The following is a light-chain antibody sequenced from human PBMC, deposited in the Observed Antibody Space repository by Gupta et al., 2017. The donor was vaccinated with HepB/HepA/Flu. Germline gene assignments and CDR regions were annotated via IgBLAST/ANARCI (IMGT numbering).Light chain of an antibody. CDR2: DGS. V-gene: IGKV3-11*01. J-gene: IGKJ4*01. Sequence: EIVLTQSPATLSLSPGERATLSCRASQSVGIYLAWYQQKRGQAPSLLIYDGSNRATGLPDRFSGSGSGTXFTLTIXSLEPEDFAVYYCQQRSNWPITFGXGTKVMIK. CDR3: QQRSNWPIT. CDR1: QSVGIY.